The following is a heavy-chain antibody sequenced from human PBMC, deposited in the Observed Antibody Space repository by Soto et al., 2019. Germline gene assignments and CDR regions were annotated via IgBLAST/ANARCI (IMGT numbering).Heavy chain of an antibody. CDR3: ARDRYGNSFFDY. Sequence: GSLRLSCAASGFTFSSYWMSWVRQAPGKGLEWVANIKQDGSEKYYVDSAKGRFTISRDNAKNSLYLQMNSLRAEDTAVYYCARDRYGNSFFDYWGQGTLVTVSS. D-gene: IGHD1-7*01. J-gene: IGHJ4*02. CDR2: IKQDGSEK. CDR1: GFTFSSYW. V-gene: IGHV3-7*03.